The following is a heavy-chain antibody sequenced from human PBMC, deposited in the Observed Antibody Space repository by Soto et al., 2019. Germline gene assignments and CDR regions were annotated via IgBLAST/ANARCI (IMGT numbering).Heavy chain of an antibody. CDR2: ISGSGLTT. V-gene: IGHV3-48*03. CDR3: ARYGTRGDW. J-gene: IGHJ4*02. Sequence: GGSLRLSCQASGFNFRLYEMHWVRKAPGKGLGWVSYISGSGLTTYYADFAEGRFTISRDNAKDSLYLHLNSLRVGDTAVYYCARYGTRGDWWGLGTQVTVS. CDR1: GFNFRLYE. D-gene: IGHD3-10*01.